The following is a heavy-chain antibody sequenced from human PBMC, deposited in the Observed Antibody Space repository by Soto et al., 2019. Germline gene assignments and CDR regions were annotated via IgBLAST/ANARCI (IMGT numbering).Heavy chain of an antibody. CDR3: AAVGTRWLPTPFDY. CDR1: GHTLTEFC. J-gene: IGHJ4*02. D-gene: IGHD5-12*01. Sequence: ASVKVSCKVSGHTLTEFCMHWGRQAPGKGLEWMGGFDPEDGETIYAQRFQGRVTMTEDTSTDSAYMELSSLRSGDTVVFYCAAVGTRWLPTPFDYRGQGTLLTVSS. CDR2: FDPEDGET. V-gene: IGHV1-24*01.